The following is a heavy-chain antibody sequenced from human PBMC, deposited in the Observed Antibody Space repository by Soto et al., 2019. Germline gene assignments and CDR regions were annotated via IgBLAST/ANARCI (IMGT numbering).Heavy chain of an antibody. D-gene: IGHD6-13*01. CDR3: AKDRGAAAGPFDY. Sequence: QVQLVESGGGVVQPGRSLRLSCAASGFTFSSYGMHWVRQAPGKGLEWVAVISYDGSNKYYADSVTGRFTISRDNSKNTLYLQMNSLRAEDTAVYYCAKDRGAAAGPFDYWGQGTLVTVSS. CDR1: GFTFSSYG. CDR2: ISYDGSNK. V-gene: IGHV3-30*18. J-gene: IGHJ4*02.